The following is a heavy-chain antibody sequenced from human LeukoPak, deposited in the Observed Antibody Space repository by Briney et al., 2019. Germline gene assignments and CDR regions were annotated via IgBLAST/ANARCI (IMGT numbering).Heavy chain of an antibody. CDR1: GESFSGYY. Sequence: SETLSLTCAVYGESFSGYYWSWIRQPPGKGLEWIGEINHSGGTNYNPPLKSRVTISVDTSKNQFSLKVGSVTAADTAVYYCARDRAGGSPPRRRYAFDIWGQGTMVTVSS. CDR3: ARDRAGGSPPRRRYAFDI. J-gene: IGHJ3*02. CDR2: INHSGGT. V-gene: IGHV4-34*01. D-gene: IGHD2-15*01.